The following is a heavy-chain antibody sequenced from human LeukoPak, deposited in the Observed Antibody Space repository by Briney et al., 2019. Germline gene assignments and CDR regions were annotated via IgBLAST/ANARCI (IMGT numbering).Heavy chain of an antibody. J-gene: IGHJ6*03. CDR3: ARDDSGYDGYYYYMDV. V-gene: IGHV1-2*06. CDR1: GYTFTGYY. CDR2: INPNSGGT. Sequence: ASVKVSCKASGYTFTGYYMHWVRQAPGQGLEWMGRINPNSGGTNYAQKFQGRVTMTRDTCISTAYMELSRLRSDDTAVYYCARDDSGYDGYYYYMDVWGKGTTVTVSS. D-gene: IGHD5-12*01.